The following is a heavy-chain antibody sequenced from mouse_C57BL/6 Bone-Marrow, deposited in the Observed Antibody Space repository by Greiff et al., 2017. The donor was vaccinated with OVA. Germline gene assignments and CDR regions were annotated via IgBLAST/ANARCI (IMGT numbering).Heavy chain of an antibody. D-gene: IGHD1-1*01. CDR1: GFNIKNTY. V-gene: IGHV14-3*01. CDR3: ASTTYYYGSSYWYFDV. J-gene: IGHJ1*03. Sequence: EVQLQQSVAELVRPGASVKLSCTASGFNIKNTYMHWVKQRPEQGLEWIGRIDPANGNTKYAPKFQGTATITADTSSNTAYLQLSSLTSEDTAIYYCASTTYYYGSSYWYFDVWGTGTTVTVSS. CDR2: IDPANGNT.